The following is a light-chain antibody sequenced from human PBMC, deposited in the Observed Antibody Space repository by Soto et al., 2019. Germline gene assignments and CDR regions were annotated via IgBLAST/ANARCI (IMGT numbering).Light chain of an antibody. V-gene: IGKV3-20*01. Sequence: IVLTQSPETLSLSPGERATLSCRASQSVSSSQLVWYQQKPGQAPRLLIYAASSRATGIPDRFSGSGSGTDFTLTVSELETEDFAVYYCQHYANSVWTFGQGTKVEIK. J-gene: IGKJ1*01. CDR3: QHYANSVWT. CDR2: AAS. CDR1: QSVSSSQ.